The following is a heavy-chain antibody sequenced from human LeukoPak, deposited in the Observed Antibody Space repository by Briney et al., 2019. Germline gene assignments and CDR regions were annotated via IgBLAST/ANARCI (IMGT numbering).Heavy chain of an antibody. CDR3: AAAPIEMQQRGFDY. CDR1: GFTFTNSA. V-gene: IGHV1-58*02. J-gene: IGHJ4*02. Sequence: SVKVSCKASGFTFTNSAMQWVRQARGQRLEWVGWIVVASGNTKYAQKFQERVTITRDMSTSTAYMELSGLRPEDTAVYYCAAAPIEMQQRGFDYWGQGTLVTVSS. D-gene: IGHD5-24*01. CDR2: IVVASGNT.